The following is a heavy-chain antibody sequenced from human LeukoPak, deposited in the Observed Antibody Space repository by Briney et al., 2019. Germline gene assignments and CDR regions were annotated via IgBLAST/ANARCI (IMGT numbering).Heavy chain of an antibody. D-gene: IGHD6-19*01. J-gene: IGHJ4*02. CDR2: ISAYNGNT. CDR1: GYTFTSYG. CDR3: ATRDSGWYGYTTLEYYFDY. Sequence: ASVKVSCKASGYTFTSYGISWVRQAPGQGLEGMGWISAYNGNTNYAQKLQGRVTMTTDTSTSTAYMELRSLRSDDTAVYYCATRDSGWYGYTTLEYYFDYWGQGTLVTVSS. V-gene: IGHV1-18*01.